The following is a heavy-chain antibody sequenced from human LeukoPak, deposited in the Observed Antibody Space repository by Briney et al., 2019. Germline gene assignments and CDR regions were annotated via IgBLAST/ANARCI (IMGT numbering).Heavy chain of an antibody. D-gene: IGHD3-10*01. J-gene: IGHJ5*02. V-gene: IGHV4-61*02. CDR2: IYTSGST. Sequence: SETLSLTCTVSGGSISSGSYYWSWLRQPAGNGLEWIGRIYTSGSTNYNPSLKSRVTISVDTSKNQFSLKLSSVTAADTAVYYCARDSYYGSGTPKGWFDPWGQGTLVTVSS. CDR1: GGSISSGSYY. CDR3: ARDSYYGSGTPKGWFDP.